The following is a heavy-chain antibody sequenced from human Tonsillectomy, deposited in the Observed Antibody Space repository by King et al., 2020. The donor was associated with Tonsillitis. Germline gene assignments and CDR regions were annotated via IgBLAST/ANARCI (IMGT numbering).Heavy chain of an antibody. V-gene: IGHV4-30-2*01. Sequence: LQLQESGSGLVKPSQTLSLTCAVSGGSISSGGYSWSWIRQPPGKGLEWIGYIYHSGSTYYNPSLKSRVTISVDRSKNQFSLKLSSVTAADTAVYYCARDLAEGGAFDIWGQGTMVTVSS. D-gene: IGHD3-16*01. J-gene: IGHJ3*02. CDR1: GGSISSGGYS. CDR3: ARDLAEGGAFDI. CDR2: IYHSGST.